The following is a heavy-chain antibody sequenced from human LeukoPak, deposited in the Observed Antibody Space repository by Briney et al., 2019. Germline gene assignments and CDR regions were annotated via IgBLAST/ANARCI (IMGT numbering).Heavy chain of an antibody. CDR2: INAYNGNT. D-gene: IGHD1-26*01. J-gene: IGHJ6*02. CDR3: AREVWYSGSYLYYYYGMDV. CDR1: GYTFTSYG. V-gene: IGHV1-18*01. Sequence: GASVTVSCKASGYTFTSYGISWVRQAPGQGLEWMGWINAYNGNTNYAQKLQGRVTMTTDTSTSTAYMELRSLRSDDTAVYYCAREVWYSGSYLYYYYGMDVWGQGTTVTVSS.